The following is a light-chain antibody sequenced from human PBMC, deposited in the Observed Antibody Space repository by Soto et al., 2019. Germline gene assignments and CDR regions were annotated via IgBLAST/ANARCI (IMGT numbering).Light chain of an antibody. V-gene: IGKV1-5*03. CDR2: RAS. CDR1: QFISSW. J-gene: IGKJ2*01. CDR3: QHYNNYPYT. Sequence: DIQMTQSPSTLSASVGDRVTITCRASQFISSWLAWYQQKPGKAPKLLIYRASTLESGVSSRFSGSGSGTEFILTISGLQPDDFATYYCQHYNNYPYTFGQGTNLEI.